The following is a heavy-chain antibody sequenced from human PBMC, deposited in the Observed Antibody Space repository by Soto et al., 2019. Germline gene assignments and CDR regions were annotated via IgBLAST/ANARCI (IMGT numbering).Heavy chain of an antibody. V-gene: IGHV4-4*02. CDR1: GGTVASGHW. Sequence: PSETLSLTCGVSGGTVASGHWWSWVRQSPGRGLEWIGNVYHTGDTNFNPSLQSRVTFSVDKSNNQFSLRLTSVTAADTAVYFCAREIVTAGGNNYFDPWGPGTLVTVSS. D-gene: IGHD3-16*02. CDR2: VYHTGDT. CDR3: AREIVTAGGNNYFDP. J-gene: IGHJ5*02.